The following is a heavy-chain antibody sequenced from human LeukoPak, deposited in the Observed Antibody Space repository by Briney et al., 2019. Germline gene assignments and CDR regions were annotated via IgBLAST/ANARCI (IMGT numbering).Heavy chain of an antibody. Sequence: PSETLSLTCTVSSSSINNYYWSWIRQTPGKGLEWIGYILSSGSTNYNPSVKSRVTISVDTSKNQFSLKLSSVTAADTAVYYCARTNQISETAFDIWGQGTMVIVTS. CDR2: ILSSGST. D-gene: IGHD1-14*01. J-gene: IGHJ3*02. CDR3: ARTNQISETAFDI. CDR1: SSSINNYY. V-gene: IGHV4-59*01.